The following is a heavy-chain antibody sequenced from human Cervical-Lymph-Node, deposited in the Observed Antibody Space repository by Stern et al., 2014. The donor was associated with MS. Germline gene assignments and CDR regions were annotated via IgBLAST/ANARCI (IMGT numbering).Heavy chain of an antibody. CDR1: GFTFSSYD. V-gene: IGHV3-13*01. CDR3: ARVKGDGYNDY. D-gene: IGHD5-24*01. CDR2: IGTAGNT. Sequence: EVQLVESGGGLVQPGGSLRISCAASGFTFSSYDMHWVRQATGKGMEWVSAIGTAGNTYDPVYVKGRFTISRENAKNSLYLQINSLRAGDTSVYYCARVKGDGYNDYWGQGTLVTVSS. J-gene: IGHJ4*02.